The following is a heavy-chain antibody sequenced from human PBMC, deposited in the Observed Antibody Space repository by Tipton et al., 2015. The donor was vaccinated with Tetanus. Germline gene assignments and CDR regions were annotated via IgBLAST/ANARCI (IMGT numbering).Heavy chain of an antibody. Sequence: VQLVQSGAEVKKPGESLKISCQASGHNSRSYWISWVRQMPGKGLEWMGIISPGDSDATYSPSFQGQVTISLDKSISTAYLQWASLKPSDPAIYFCARLPKHYSASGSTWGQGTQVTVSS. CDR2: ISPGDSDA. V-gene: IGHV5-51*01. D-gene: IGHD3-10*01. J-gene: IGHJ5*02. CDR1: GHNSRSYW. CDR3: ARLPKHYSASGST.